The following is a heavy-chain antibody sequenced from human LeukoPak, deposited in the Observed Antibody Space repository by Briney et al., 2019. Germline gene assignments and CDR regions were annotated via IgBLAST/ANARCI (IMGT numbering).Heavy chain of an antibody. CDR2: INWNSGGI. D-gene: IGHD4-17*01. J-gene: IGHJ6*02. CDR3: ARDRSSVTTGYYGMDV. Sequence: GGSLRLSCAVSGFIFDDYVMHWVRQAPGKGLEWVSSINWNSGGIAYADSMKGRFTISRDNAQNSLYLQMNSLRAEDTALYYCARDRSSVTTGYYGMDVWGQGTTVTVSS. CDR1: GFIFDDYV. V-gene: IGHV3-9*01.